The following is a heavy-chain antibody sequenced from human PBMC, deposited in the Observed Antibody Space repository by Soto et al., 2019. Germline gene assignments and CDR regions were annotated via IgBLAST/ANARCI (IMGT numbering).Heavy chain of an antibody. Sequence: PGSALRRSGSVDEFTVSDSMSWVRQAPGEGLECGSVIHSDGSTHYRPSVSGRFTISTDNSKNTLYLQLDSLRVDDTAVYFCARDASGPFDYWGQGTLVTVSS. V-gene: IGHV3-53*01. D-gene: IGHD6-19*01. CDR1: EFTVSDS. CDR3: ARDASGPFDY. J-gene: IGHJ4*02. CDR2: IHSDGST.